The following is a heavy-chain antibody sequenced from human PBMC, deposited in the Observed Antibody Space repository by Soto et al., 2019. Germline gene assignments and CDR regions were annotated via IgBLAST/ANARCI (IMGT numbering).Heavy chain of an antibody. CDR2: IFSSGST. CDR1: GVSISSGTFY. Sequence: QVQLQESGPGLVKPSQTLSLSCTVSGVSISSGTFYWTWIRQYPGKGLEWIGYIFSSGSTNYNPSLRRRVTISRDTSKNQCSLILSSVTAADTGVDYCASNNYYDSGGFIDYWGQGTLVTVSS. V-gene: IGHV4-31*03. J-gene: IGHJ4*02. CDR3: ASNNYYDSGGFIDY. D-gene: IGHD3-22*01.